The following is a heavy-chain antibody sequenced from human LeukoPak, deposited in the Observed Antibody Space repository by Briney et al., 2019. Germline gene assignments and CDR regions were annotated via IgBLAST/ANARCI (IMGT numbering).Heavy chain of an antibody. D-gene: IGHD1-26*01. Sequence: PRGSLRLSCAASGFTFSSYGMHWVRQAPGKGLEWVAFIRYDGSNKYYADSVKGRFTISRDNSKNTLYLQMNSLRAEDTAVYYCAKAAALSGSYLYYFDYWGQGTLVTVSS. J-gene: IGHJ4*02. CDR3: AKAAALSGSYLYYFDY. CDR1: GFTFSSYG. V-gene: IGHV3-30*02. CDR2: IRYDGSNK.